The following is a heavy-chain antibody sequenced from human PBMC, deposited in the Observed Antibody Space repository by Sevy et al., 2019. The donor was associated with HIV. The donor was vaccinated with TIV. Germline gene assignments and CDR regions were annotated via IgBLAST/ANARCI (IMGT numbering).Heavy chain of an antibody. CDR1: GFTFSSYT. CDR3: ARDLPPSATTVAHFDY. V-gene: IGHV3-21*01. J-gene: IGHJ4*02. D-gene: IGHD4-17*01. CDR2: ISSSSRYI. Sequence: GGSLRLSCAVSGFTFSSYTMNWVRQAPGKGLEWVSSISSSSRYIYYADSVKGRFTISRDNAKNSLYLQMNSLRTDDTAVYYCARDLPPSATTVAHFDYWGPGTLVTVSS.